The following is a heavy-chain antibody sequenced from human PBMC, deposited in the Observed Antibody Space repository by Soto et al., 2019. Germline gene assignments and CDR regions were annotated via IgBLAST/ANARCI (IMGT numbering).Heavy chain of an antibody. D-gene: IGHD1-26*01. V-gene: IGHV3-21*01. CDR1: GFTFSSYS. J-gene: IGHJ4*02. CDR2: FSRSSSYI. CDR3: ARDLSGGATFDY. Sequence: EVQLVESGGGLVKPGGSLRLSCAASGFTFSSYSMNWVRQAPGKGLEWVSSFSRSSSYIYYADSVKGRFTIPRDNAKNSLYLQMNSLRAEDTAGYYCARDLSGGATFDYWGQGTLVTVSS.